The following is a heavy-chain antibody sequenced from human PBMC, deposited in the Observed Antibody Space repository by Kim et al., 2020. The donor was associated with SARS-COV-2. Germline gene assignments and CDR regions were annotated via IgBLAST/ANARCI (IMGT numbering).Heavy chain of an antibody. D-gene: IGHD3-10*01. Sequence: SETLSLTCTVSGGSISTAFYWGWIRQPLGKGLEWIGSVYYTGDTYYSPSLKGRVTIYVDTSKNQFSLDVNSVTAADTAMYYCARPSSRFGDYALWGQGT. J-gene: IGHJ4*02. CDR1: GGSISTAFY. CDR2: VYYTGDT. CDR3: ARPSSRFGDYAL. V-gene: IGHV4-39*01.